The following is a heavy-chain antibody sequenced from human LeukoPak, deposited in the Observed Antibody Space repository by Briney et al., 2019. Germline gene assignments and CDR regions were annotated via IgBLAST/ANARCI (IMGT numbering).Heavy chain of an antibody. D-gene: IGHD3-9*01. CDR3: TSWGFDTLTGHGLDY. CDR2: VYYTGTT. Sequence: PSETLSLTCTVSGGSIRNHYWTWIRQPPGKGLEWIAYVYYTGTTYFNPSLMSRVTISVDTSKNQFSLKLSSVTAAGTAIYYCTSWGFDTLTGHGLDYWGQGALVTVSP. J-gene: IGHJ4*02. V-gene: IGHV4-59*11. CDR1: GGSIRNHY.